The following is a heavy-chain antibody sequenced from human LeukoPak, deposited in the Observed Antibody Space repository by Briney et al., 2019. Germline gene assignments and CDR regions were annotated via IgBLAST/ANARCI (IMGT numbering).Heavy chain of an antibody. CDR1: NYSIRSGYY. Sequence: SETLSLTCAVSNYSIRSGYYWGWIRQPPGKGLEWIGSIYHSGSTYYNPSLKSRVTISVDTSKNQFSLKLSSVTAADTAVYYCARDPGIAVAGFDYWGQGTLVTVSS. J-gene: IGHJ4*02. D-gene: IGHD6-19*01. CDR2: IYHSGST. V-gene: IGHV4-38-2*02. CDR3: ARDPGIAVAGFDY.